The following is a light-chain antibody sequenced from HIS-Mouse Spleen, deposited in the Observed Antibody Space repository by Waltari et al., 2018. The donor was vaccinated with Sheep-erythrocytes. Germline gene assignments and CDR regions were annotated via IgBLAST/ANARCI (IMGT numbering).Light chain of an antibody. CDR3: QAWDSSTVV. J-gene: IGLJ2*01. Sequence: SYELTQPPSVSVSPGQTDSITCSGDKLGDKYACWYHKKPGQSPVLVIYQDSKRPSGIPGRFSGSNSGNTATLTISGTQAMDEADYYCQAWDSSTVVFGGGTKLTVL. CDR1: KLGDKY. CDR2: QDS. V-gene: IGLV3-1*01.